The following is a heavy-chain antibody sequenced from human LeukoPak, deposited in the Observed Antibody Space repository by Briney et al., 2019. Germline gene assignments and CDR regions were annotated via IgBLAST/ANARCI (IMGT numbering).Heavy chain of an antibody. CDR3: ARDSKRPYYYYGMDV. CDR2: ISAGGDNT. Sequence: GGSLRLSCAASGFTFSRYAMSWVRQAPGKGLEWVSTISAGGDNTYYADSVKGRFTISRDNAKNSLYLQMNSLRAEDTAVYYCARDSKRPYYYYGMDVWGQGTTVTVSS. CDR1: GFTFSRYA. J-gene: IGHJ6*02. V-gene: IGHV3-23*01. D-gene: IGHD6-6*01.